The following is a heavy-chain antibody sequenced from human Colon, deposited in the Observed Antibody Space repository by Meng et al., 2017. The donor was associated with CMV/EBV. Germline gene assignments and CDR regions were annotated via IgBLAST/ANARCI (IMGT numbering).Heavy chain of an antibody. V-gene: IGHV3-23*05. CDR3: ARDYWALDVSHFDT. Sequence: GESLKISCAAAGFTFGSFAMSWVRQAPGKGLEWVSTIDGSNTYYADSVKGRFTISRDNSKNTLYLQMKSLRAEDTAVYYCARDYWALDVSHFDTWGQGVLVTVSS. J-gene: IGHJ5*02. CDR1: GFTFGSFA. CDR2: IDGSNT. D-gene: IGHD3-9*01.